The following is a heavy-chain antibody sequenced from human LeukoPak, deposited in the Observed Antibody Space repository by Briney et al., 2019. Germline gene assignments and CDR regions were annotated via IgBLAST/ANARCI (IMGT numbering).Heavy chain of an antibody. D-gene: IGHD2-8*01. CDR2: IYPDDSDT. J-gene: IGHJ6*03. CDR1: GYTFSSYW. CDR3: ARLAYCSNDVCYSNYYYSMDV. V-gene: IGHV5-51*01. Sequence: GESLKISCKGSGYTFSSYWIGWVRQMPEKGLEWMGIIYPDDSDTRYSPSFQGQVTISADKSISTAYLQWSSLKASDTSMYYCARLAYCSNDVCYSNYYYSMDVWGKGTTVTVSS.